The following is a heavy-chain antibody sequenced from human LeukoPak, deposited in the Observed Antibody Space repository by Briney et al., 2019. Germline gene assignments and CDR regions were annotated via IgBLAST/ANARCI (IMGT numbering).Heavy chain of an antibody. CDR3: ARGLLYTGFGELHMDV. CDR2: IIPIFGTA. D-gene: IGHD3-10*01. CDR1: GGTFSSYA. Sequence: SVKVSCKASGGTFSSYAISWVRQAPGQGLEWMGGIIPIFGTANYAQKFQGRVTITADESTSTAYMELSSLRSEDTAVYYCARGLLYTGFGELHMDVWGKGTTVTISS. V-gene: IGHV1-69*13. J-gene: IGHJ6*03.